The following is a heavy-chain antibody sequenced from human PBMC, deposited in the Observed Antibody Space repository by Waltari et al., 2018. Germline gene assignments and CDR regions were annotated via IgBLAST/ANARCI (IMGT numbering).Heavy chain of an antibody. J-gene: IGHJ4*02. D-gene: IGHD3-10*01. V-gene: IGHV4-39*07. Sequence: QLQLQESGPGLVKPSETLSLTCTVSGGSISSSSYYWGWIRQPPGKGLEWIGSIYYSGSTYYNPSLKSRVTISVDTSKNQFSLKLSSVTAADTAVYYCARDIRITMVQGISRFSDYWGQGTLVTVSS. CDR3: ARDIRITMVQGISRFSDY. CDR2: IYYSGST. CDR1: GGSISSSSYY.